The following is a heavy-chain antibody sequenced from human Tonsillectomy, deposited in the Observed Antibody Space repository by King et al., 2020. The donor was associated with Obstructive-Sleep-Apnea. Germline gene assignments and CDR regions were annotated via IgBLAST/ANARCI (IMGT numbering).Heavy chain of an antibody. CDR2: IWYDGSNK. V-gene: IGHV3-33*01. CDR3: ARGCSSTSCYGGYYYYGMDV. D-gene: IGHD2-2*01. Sequence: VQLVESGGGVVQPGRSLRLSCAASGFTFSSYGMHWVRQAPGKGLEWVAVIWYDGSNKYYADSVKGRFTISRDNSKNPRYLQMNSLRAEDTAVYYCARGCSSTSCYGGYYYYGMDVWGQGTTVTVSS. J-gene: IGHJ6*02. CDR1: GFTFSSYG.